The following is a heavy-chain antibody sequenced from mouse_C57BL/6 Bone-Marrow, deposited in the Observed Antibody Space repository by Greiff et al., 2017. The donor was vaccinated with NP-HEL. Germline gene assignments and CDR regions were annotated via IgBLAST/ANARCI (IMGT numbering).Heavy chain of an antibody. V-gene: IGHV1-15*01. CDR3: TSHYYGSSYNMDY. D-gene: IGHD1-1*01. J-gene: IGHJ4*01. Sequence: QVHVKQSGAELVRPGASVTLSCKASGYTFTDYEMHWVKQTPVHGLEWIGAIDPETGGTAYNQKFKGKAILTADKSSSTAYMELRSLTSEDSAVYYCTSHYYGSSYNMDYWGQGTSVTVSS. CDR1: GYTFTDYE. CDR2: IDPETGGT.